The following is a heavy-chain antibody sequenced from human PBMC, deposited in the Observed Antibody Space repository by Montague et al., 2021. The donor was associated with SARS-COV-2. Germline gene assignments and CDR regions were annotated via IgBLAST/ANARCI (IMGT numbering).Heavy chain of an antibody. CDR2: VYHSGYT. CDR1: GFSISSGFY. V-gene: IGHV4-38-2*01. CDR3: ARRGYTGSDYFDY. D-gene: IGHD5-12*01. Sequence: SETLSLTCSVSGFSISSGFYWAWIRQSPGKGPEWIGTVYHSGYTHYNPXXKGRVTVSIDTSKSQFSLTVTSVTAADTAVYFCARRGYTGSDYFDYWGQGTLVTVSS. J-gene: IGHJ4*02.